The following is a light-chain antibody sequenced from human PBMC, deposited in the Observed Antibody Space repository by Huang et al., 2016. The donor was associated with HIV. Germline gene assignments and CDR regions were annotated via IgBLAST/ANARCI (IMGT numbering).Light chain of an antibody. V-gene: IGKV1-NL1*01. CDR2: AAS. CDR1: PGISNS. J-gene: IGKJ2*01. CDR3: QPYFTTPPWT. Sequence: DIPMTQSPSSLSASIGDRVTITCRARPGISNSLAWYPQTPVQAPTLLLYAASRLKSGVPSRFSCSGSGSTYTLTISSLRPEDFASFYCQPYFTTPPWTFGQGTKLEIK.